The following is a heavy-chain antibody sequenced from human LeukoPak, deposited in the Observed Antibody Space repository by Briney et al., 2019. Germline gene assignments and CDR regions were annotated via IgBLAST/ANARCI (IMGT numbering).Heavy chain of an antibody. CDR2: IIPIFGTA. D-gene: IGHD3-22*01. V-gene: IGHV1-69*05. CDR1: GGTFSSYA. J-gene: IGHJ1*01. CDR3: ARSPYDSSGYYYNYFQH. Sequence: SVKVSCKASGGTFSSYAISWVRQAPGQGLEWMGRIIPIFGTANYTQKFQGRVTITTDESTSTAYMELSSLRSEDTAVYYCARSPYDSSGYYYNYFQHWGQGTLVTVSS.